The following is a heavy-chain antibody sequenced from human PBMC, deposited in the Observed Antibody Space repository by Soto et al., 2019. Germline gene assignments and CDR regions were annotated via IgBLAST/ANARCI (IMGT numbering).Heavy chain of an antibody. V-gene: IGHV3-23*01. D-gene: IGHD6-6*01. CDR1: GFTFSSYA. Sequence: EVQLLESGGGLVQPGGSLRLSCAASGFTFSSYAMSWVRQAPGKGLEWVSAISGSGGSTYYADSVKGRFTISRDSSKNTLYLQMNSLRAEDTAVYYCAKYSSSVRKYYYYYYMDVWGKGTTVTVSS. CDR3: AKYSSSVRKYYYYYYMDV. J-gene: IGHJ6*03. CDR2: ISGSGGST.